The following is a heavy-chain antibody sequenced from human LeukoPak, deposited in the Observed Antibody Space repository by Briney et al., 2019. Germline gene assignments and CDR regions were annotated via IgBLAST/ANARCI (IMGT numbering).Heavy chain of an antibody. CDR1: GYSFAIYW. J-gene: IGHJ3*02. V-gene: IGHV5-51*01. CDR3: ARWVTADRGKKDAFDI. D-gene: IGHD2-21*02. CDR2: IFPGDSDT. Sequence: GASLQISCKASGYSFAIYWIGWVRQLPGKGLEWMGIIFPGDSDTRYSPSFQGQVTFSADKSITTAYLQWSSLKASDTAMYYCARWVTADRGKKDAFDIWGQGTMVTVSS.